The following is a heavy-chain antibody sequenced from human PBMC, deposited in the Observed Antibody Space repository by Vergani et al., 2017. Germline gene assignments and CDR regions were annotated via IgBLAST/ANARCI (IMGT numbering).Heavy chain of an antibody. CDR2: ISPDGSAT. V-gene: IGHV3-7*01. Sequence: EVQLVESGGGLVQPGGSLRLSCAASGLRLSRFWTSWVRQAPEKGLEWVAHISPDGSATSYVDSVKGRFTISRDNTKNSLSLQMSGLRVEDTAVYYCVSLPRGRWNFDLWGRGAVFTISS. CDR1: GLRLSRFW. CDR3: VSLPRGRWNFDL. J-gene: IGHJ2*01.